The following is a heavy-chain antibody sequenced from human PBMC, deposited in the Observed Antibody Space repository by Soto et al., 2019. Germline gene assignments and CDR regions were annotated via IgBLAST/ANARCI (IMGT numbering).Heavy chain of an antibody. V-gene: IGHV7-4-1*01. Sequence: ASVKVSGKASGYTFTSYAMNCVRQAPGQGLEWMGWINTNTGNPTYAQGFTGRFVFSLDTSVSTAYLQICSLKAEDTAVYYCARDLDSSSWYHYYYGMDVWGQGTTVTVSS. J-gene: IGHJ6*02. D-gene: IGHD6-13*01. CDR2: INTNTGNP. CDR3: ARDLDSSSWYHYYYGMDV. CDR1: GYTFTSYA.